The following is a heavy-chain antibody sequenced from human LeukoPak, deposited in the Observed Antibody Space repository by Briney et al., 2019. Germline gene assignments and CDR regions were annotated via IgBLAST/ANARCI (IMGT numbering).Heavy chain of an antibody. J-gene: IGHJ4*02. CDR3: AKTGTPWYYFDY. CDR1: GFTFSSYA. V-gene: IGHV3-23*01. CDR2: ISGSGGST. Sequence: GGSPRLSCAASGFTFSSYAMSWVRQAPGKGLEWVSAISGSGGSTYYADSVKGRFTISRDNSKNTLYLQMNSLRAEDTAVYYCAKTGTPWYYFDYWGQGTLVTVSS. D-gene: IGHD6-13*01.